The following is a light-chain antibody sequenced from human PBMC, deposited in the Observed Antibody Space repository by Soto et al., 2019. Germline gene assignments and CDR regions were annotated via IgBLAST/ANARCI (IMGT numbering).Light chain of an antibody. J-gene: IGLJ2*01. Sequence: QSALTQPAFVSGSPGQSITISCTGTSNDVGRSNYVSWYQHHPNSTPKLIIYDVNNRPSGVSDRFSGSKSGNTASLTISGLQAEDEADYYCSGYTSRATLVFGGGTKVTVL. CDR2: DVN. V-gene: IGLV2-14*03. CDR3: SGYTSRATLV. CDR1: SNDVGRSNY.